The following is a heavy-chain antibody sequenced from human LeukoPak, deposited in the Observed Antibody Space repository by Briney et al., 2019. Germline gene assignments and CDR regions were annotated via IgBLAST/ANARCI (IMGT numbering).Heavy chain of an antibody. D-gene: IGHD6-19*01. CDR1: GFTFDDYA. V-gene: IGHV3-9*03. CDR3: AKDIRSQWLVPVGYFQH. CDR2: ISWNSGSI. Sequence: GRSLRLSCAASGFTFDDYAMHWVRQAPGKGLEWVSGISWNSGSIVYADSVKGRFTISRDNAKNSLYLQMNSLRAEDMALYYCAKDIRSQWLVPVGYFQHWGQGTLVTVSS. J-gene: IGHJ1*01.